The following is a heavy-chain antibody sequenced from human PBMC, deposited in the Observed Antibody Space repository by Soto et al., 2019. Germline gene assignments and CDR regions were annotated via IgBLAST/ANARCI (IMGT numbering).Heavy chain of an antibody. J-gene: IGHJ5*02. Sequence: ASETLSLTSTVSGGSISSGDYYWSWIRQPPGKCLEWIGYIYYSGSTYYNPSLKSRVTISVDTSKNQFSLKLSSVTAADTAVYYCARVAKIYYDFWSDPETNWFDPWGQGTLVTVYS. D-gene: IGHD3-3*01. V-gene: IGHV4-30-4*01. CDR3: ARVAKIYYDFWSDPETNWFDP. CDR1: GGSISSGDYY. CDR2: IYYSGST.